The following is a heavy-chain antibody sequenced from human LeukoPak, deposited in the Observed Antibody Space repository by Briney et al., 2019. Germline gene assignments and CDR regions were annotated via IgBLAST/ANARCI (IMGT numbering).Heavy chain of an antibody. CDR2: IKSNGDDDGKA. V-gene: IGHV3-15*01. CDR3: TTDFSHFDFSSGFYSY. J-gene: IGHJ4*02. CDR1: GFGFSTAW. D-gene: IGHD3-3*01. Sequence: PGGSLRLSCAASGFGFSTAWMVWVRQSPGKGLEWVGRIKSNGDDDGKADYAAPVKGRFVMSRDDSQNVLYLQMNSLKTDDTAVYYCTTDFSHFDFSSGFYSYWGQGVLVTVSS.